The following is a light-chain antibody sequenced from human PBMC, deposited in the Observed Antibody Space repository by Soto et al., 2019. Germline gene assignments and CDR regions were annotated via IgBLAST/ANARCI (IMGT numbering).Light chain of an antibody. J-gene: IGKJ1*01. Sequence: IVFTQSPCILSLSPGERATLSCRASQSVSSKYLAWYQQKPGQGPRLLIYGASTRATGIPARFSGSGSGTEFTLTISSLQSEDFAVYYCQQYNNWPTWTFGQGTKVDIK. CDR3: QQYNNWPTWT. CDR1: QSVSSKY. CDR2: GAS. V-gene: IGKV3-15*01.